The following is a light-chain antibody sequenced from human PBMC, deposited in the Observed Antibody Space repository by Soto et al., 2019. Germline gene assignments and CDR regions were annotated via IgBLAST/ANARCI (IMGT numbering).Light chain of an antibody. Sequence: EIVLTQSPGTLSLSPGERATLSCRASQSVSDMYLAWYQQKPGQAPRLLIHASIRATGIPYRFSGSGSGTDFTLTISRMEPEDFGVYYCQHYGTSALFGPGTKVEI. CDR2: AS. CDR3: QHYGTSAL. CDR1: QSVSDMY. J-gene: IGKJ3*01. V-gene: IGKV3-20*01.